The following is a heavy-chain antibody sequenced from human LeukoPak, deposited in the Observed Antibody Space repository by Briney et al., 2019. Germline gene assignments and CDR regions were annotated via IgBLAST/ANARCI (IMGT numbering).Heavy chain of an antibody. CDR2: IIPIFGTA. V-gene: IGHV1-69*13. D-gene: IGHD2-2*01. CDR3: AREPLYCSSTSCPFDY. CDR1: GGTFSSYA. J-gene: IGHJ4*02. Sequence: SVKVSCKASGGTFSSYAISWVRQAPGQGLEWMGGIIPIFGTANYAQKFQGRVTITADESTSTAYMELSSLRSEDTAVYYCAREPLYCSSTSCPFDYWGQGTLVTVSS.